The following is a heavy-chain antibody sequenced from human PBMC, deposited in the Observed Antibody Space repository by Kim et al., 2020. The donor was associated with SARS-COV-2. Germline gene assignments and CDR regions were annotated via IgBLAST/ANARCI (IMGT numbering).Heavy chain of an antibody. CDR2: DGST. V-gene: IGHV3-23*01. Sequence: DGSTYYADSVKGRFTISRDNSKNTLYLQMNSLRAEDTALYYCANNPLFSYWGQGTLVTVSS. J-gene: IGHJ4*02. D-gene: IGHD3-9*01. CDR3: ANNPLFSY.